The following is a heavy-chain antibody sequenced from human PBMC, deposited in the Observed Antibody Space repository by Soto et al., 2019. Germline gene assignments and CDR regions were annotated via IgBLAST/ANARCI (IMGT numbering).Heavy chain of an antibody. CDR1: GFTFDDYA. CDR2: ISWNSGRI. Sequence: EVQLVESGGGLVQPGRSLRLACAASGFTFDDYAMHWVRQGPGKGLEWVSGISWNSGRIDYADSVKGRFTISRDNAKKSLYLQMNSLRGEDTALYYCAKDMREYGSGWTYFDSWGQGTLVTVSS. CDR3: AKDMREYGSGWTYFDS. V-gene: IGHV3-9*01. J-gene: IGHJ4*02. D-gene: IGHD6-19*01.